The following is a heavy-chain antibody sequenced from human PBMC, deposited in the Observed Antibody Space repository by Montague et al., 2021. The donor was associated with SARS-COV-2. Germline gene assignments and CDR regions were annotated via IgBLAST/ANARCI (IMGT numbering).Heavy chain of an antibody. D-gene: IGHD4-23*01. CDR2: ISHTEST. V-gene: IGHV4-59*08. Sequence: SETLSLTCTVSSGSISNYYWSWIRQPPGKGLEWIGFISHTESTNYNPSLESRVSISIDTSKSQFSLKLTSVTAADTAVYYCARHRNYGGHFLDNWFHPWGQGTLVTVSS. CDR3: ARHRNYGGHFLDNWFHP. CDR1: SGSISNYY. J-gene: IGHJ5*02.